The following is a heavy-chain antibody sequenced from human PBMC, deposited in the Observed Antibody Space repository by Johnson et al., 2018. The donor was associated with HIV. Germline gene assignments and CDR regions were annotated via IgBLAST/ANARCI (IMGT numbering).Heavy chain of an antibody. CDR3: ARDSLAHDAFDI. Sequence: QVQLVESGGGVVHPGRSLRLSCAATGFTFTSYGMHWVRQAPGKGLEWVAVIWYDGSNEYYADSVKGRFTISRDNSKNTLYLQMNSLRAEDTAVYYCARDSLAHDAFDIWGQGTMVTVSS. CDR2: IWYDGSNE. V-gene: IGHV3-33*01. J-gene: IGHJ3*02. CDR1: GFTFTSYG.